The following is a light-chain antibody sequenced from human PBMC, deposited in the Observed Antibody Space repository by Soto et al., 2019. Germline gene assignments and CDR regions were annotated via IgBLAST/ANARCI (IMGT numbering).Light chain of an antibody. V-gene: IGKV3-15*01. J-gene: IGKJ4*01. Sequence: EIVLTQSPATLSVSPGETATLSCRASQSVSSSLAWYQQTPGRAPRLLIYGASNRATDTPTRFSGSGSGTEFTLTIIILQSEDFAVYYCQQYNNWPPLTFGGGTKVEIK. CDR1: QSVSSS. CDR2: GAS. CDR3: QQYNNWPPLT.